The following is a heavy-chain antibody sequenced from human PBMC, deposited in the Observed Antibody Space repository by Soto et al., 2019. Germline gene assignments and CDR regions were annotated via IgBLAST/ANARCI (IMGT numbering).Heavy chain of an antibody. D-gene: IGHD3-22*01. CDR3: AKDYTTAYYYDSSGYYPNDAFDI. Sequence: GGSLRLSCAASGFTFSSYAMSWVRQAPGKGLEWVSAISGSGGSTYYADSVKGRFTISRDNSKNTLYLQMNSLRAEDTAVYYCAKDYTTAYYYDSSGYYPNDAFDIWGQGTMVTVSS. CDR2: ISGSGGST. V-gene: IGHV3-23*01. J-gene: IGHJ3*02. CDR1: GFTFSSYA.